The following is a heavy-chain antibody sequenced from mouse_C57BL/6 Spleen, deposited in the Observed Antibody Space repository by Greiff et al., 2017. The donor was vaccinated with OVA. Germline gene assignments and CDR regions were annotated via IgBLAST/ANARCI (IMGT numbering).Heavy chain of an antibody. CDR2: IYWDDDK. CDR3: ARRDLSFWYFDV. CDR1: GFSLSTSGMG. J-gene: IGHJ1*03. V-gene: IGHV8-12*01. Sequence: QVTLKESGPGILQSSQTLSLTCSFSGFSLSTSGMGVSWIRQPSGKGLEWLAHIYWDDDKRYNPSLKSRLTISKDTSRNQVFLKITSVDTADTATYYCARRDLSFWYFDVWGTGTTVTVSS.